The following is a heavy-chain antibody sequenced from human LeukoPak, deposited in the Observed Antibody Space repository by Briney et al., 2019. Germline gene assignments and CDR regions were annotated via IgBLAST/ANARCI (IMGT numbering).Heavy chain of an antibody. J-gene: IGHJ4*02. Sequence: SETLSLTCAVYGGSFSGYYWSWIRQPPGKGLEWIGEINHSGSTNYNPSLKSRVTVSVDTSKNQFSLKLSSVTAADTAVYYCARGGGLLRYWGQGTLVTVSS. D-gene: IGHD2-21*01. CDR3: ARGGGLLRY. CDR1: GGSFSGYY. CDR2: INHSGST. V-gene: IGHV4-34*01.